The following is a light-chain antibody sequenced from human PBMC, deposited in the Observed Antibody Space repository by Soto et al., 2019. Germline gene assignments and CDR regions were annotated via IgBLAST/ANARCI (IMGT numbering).Light chain of an antibody. CDR2: DAS. V-gene: IGKV3-11*01. Sequence: EIVLTQSPATLSLSPGERATLSCRVSQSVSSYLAWYQQKPGQAPRLCIYDASNRATVITDRVSGRVSWQACTLNISSLQTEDGEVYCGQERSDWPRTFGPGTKVDI. CDR1: QSVSSY. CDR3: QERSDWPRT. J-gene: IGKJ3*01.